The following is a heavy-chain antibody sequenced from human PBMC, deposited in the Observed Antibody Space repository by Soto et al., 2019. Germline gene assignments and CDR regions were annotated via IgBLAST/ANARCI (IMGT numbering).Heavy chain of an antibody. CDR2: ISYDGSNK. J-gene: IGHJ4*02. Sequence: PGGSLRLCCAASGFTFSSYAMHWVRQAPGKGLEWVAVISYDGSNKYYADSVKGRFTISRDNSKNTLYLQMNSLRAEDTAVYYCARGSYYDSSGYSLDYWGQGTLVTVSS. CDR1: GFTFSSYA. D-gene: IGHD3-22*01. V-gene: IGHV3-30-3*01. CDR3: ARGSYYDSSGYSLDY.